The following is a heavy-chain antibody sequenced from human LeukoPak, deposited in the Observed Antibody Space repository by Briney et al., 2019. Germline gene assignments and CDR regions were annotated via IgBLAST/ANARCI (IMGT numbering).Heavy chain of an antibody. CDR2: INPNSGGT. V-gene: IGHV1-2*02. Sequence: ASVKVSCKASGYTFTGYYMHWVRQAPGQGLEWMGWINPNSGGTNYAQKFQGRVTMTRDTSISTAYMELSRLRSDDTAVYYCARASRGDNWNDEGGFDYWGQGTLVTVSS. J-gene: IGHJ4*02. CDR1: GYTFTGYY. CDR3: ARASRGDNWNDEGGFDY. D-gene: IGHD1-20*01.